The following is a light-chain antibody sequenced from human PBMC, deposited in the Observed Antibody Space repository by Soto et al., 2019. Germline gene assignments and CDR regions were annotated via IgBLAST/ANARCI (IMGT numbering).Light chain of an antibody. CDR1: QSFSTSY. Sequence: EIVLTQSPGPLSLSPGDRATLSCRASQSFSTSYLAWYQHKHGQSPRLLLYNTFTRATGIPDRFSGSGSGTDFTLTISRLEPEDFAVYYCQQYCGFPFTFGPGTKVDIK. CDR2: NTF. V-gene: IGKV3-20*01. J-gene: IGKJ3*01. CDR3: QQYCGFPFT.